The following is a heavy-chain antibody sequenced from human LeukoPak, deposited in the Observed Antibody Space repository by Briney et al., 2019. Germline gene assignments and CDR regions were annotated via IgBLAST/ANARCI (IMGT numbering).Heavy chain of an antibody. V-gene: IGHV1-2*02. J-gene: IGHJ5*01. CDR1: GYTFTGYY. Sequence: ASVKVSCKASGYTFTGYYMHWVRQAPGQGLEWMGWINPNSGGTNYAQKFQGRVTMTRDTSISTAYMELSRLRSDDTAVYYCASSGYNWNGDGGDWFDSWGQGTLVTVPS. CDR2: INPNSGGT. D-gene: IGHD1-1*01. CDR3: ASSGYNWNGDGGDWFDS.